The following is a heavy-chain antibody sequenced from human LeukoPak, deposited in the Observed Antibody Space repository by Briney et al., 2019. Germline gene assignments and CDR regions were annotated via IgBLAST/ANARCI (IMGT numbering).Heavy chain of an antibody. CDR1: GFTFSDYY. J-gene: IGHJ4*02. Sequence: GGSLRLSCAASGFTFSDYYMTWFRQAAGKGLEWVANIKQDGSEKYYVDSVKGRFTISRDNSKNTLYLQMNSLRAEDTAVYYCARAGIAAAGRGYSDYWGQGTLVTVSS. CDR3: ARAGIAAAGRGYSDY. V-gene: IGHV3-7*01. D-gene: IGHD6-13*01. CDR2: IKQDGSEK.